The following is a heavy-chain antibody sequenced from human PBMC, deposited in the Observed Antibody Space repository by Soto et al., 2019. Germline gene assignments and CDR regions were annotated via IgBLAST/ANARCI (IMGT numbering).Heavy chain of an antibody. CDR2: INHSGST. Sequence: SSETLSLTCAVYGGSFSGYYWSWIRQPPGKGLEWIGEINHSGSTNYNPSLKSRVTISVDTSKNQFSLKLSSVTAADTAVYYCARGDFWSGYYDYYGMDVWGQGTTVTVSS. D-gene: IGHD3-3*01. V-gene: IGHV4-34*01. CDR1: GGSFSGYY. J-gene: IGHJ6*02. CDR3: ARGDFWSGYYDYYGMDV.